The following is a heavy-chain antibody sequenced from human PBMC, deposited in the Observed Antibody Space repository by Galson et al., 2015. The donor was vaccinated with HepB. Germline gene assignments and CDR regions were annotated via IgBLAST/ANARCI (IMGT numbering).Heavy chain of an antibody. D-gene: IGHD5-18*01. CDR1: GFSLSTSGVG. V-gene: IGHV2-5*02. CDR2: IYWDDDK. CDR3: AHRRGGIQLWDAFDI. J-gene: IGHJ3*02. Sequence: PALVKPTQTLTLTCTFSGFSLSTSGVGAGWIRQPPGKALEWLALIYWDDDKRYSPSLKSRLTITKDTSKNQVVLTMTNMDPVDTATYYCAHRRGGIQLWDAFDIWGQGTMVTVSS.